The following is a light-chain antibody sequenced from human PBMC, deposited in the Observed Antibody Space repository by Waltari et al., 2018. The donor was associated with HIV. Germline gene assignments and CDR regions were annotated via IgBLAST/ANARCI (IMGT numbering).Light chain of an antibody. V-gene: IGLV3-19*01. CDR3: KTRDRSGNLYV. Sequence: SSEVSQDPAVSLALGQTVKITCQGEHPRTYYASWYQQKPGQAPVLVSYGKNKRPAEIPDRFSSSASRNTASLTITGAQAEDEADYYCKTRDRSGNLYVFGTGTTVTVL. CDR2: GKN. J-gene: IGLJ1*01. CDR1: HPRTYY.